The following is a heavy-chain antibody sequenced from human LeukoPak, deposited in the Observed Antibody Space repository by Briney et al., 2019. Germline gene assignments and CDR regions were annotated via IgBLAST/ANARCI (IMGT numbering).Heavy chain of an antibody. J-gene: IGHJ4*02. CDR1: GFTFSSYW. D-gene: IGHD5-24*01. Sequence: QPGGSLRLSCAASGFTFSSYWMNWVRQAPGKGLEWVSYISSSGSTIYYADSVKGRFTISRDNAKNSLYLQMNSLRAEDTAVYYCARGQTWSRDGYNPPFDYWGQGTLVTVSS. V-gene: IGHV3-48*04. CDR2: ISSSGSTI. CDR3: ARGQTWSRDGYNPPFDY.